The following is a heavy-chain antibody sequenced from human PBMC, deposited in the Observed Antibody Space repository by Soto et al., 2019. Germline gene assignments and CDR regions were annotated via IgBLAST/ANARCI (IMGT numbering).Heavy chain of an antibody. V-gene: IGHV5-51*01. D-gene: IGHD6-13*01. Sequence: GESLKISCKGSGYSFTSYWIGWVRQMPGKGLEWMGVIYPGDSDTRYSPSFQGRVTISADKSISTAYLQWSSLKASDTAMYYCARLRGIAAAGSEGMDVWGQGTTVTVSS. CDR2: IYPGDSDT. CDR1: GYSFTSYW. CDR3: ARLRGIAAAGSEGMDV. J-gene: IGHJ6*02.